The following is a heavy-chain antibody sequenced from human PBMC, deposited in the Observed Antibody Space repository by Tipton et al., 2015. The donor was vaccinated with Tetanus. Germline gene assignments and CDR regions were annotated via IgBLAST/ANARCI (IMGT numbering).Heavy chain of an antibody. CDR2: IIPLFATA. CDR1: GGTFSSYA. V-gene: IGHV1-69*01. CDR3: AREFSYDTSGYYFYY. D-gene: IGHD3-22*01. Sequence: QSGPEVKKPGSSVKVSCKASGGTFSSYAISWVRQAPGQGLEWMGGIIPLFATANYAQKFQGRVSITADESTSTAYMELSSLRSEDTAVYYCAREFSYDTSGYYFYYWGQGTLLTVSS. J-gene: IGHJ4*02.